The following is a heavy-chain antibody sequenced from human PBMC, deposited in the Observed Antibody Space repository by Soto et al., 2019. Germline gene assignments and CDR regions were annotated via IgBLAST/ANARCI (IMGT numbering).Heavy chain of an antibody. J-gene: IGHJ4*02. Sequence: QVQLVHSGAEVKKPGSSVNVSCKASGGTISSYPISWVRQAPGQGREWMGRIIPILGIANYAQKFQGRVTITADKSTSTAYMELSSLRSEDTAVYYCAGLPPAAGYLGCWGQGTLVTVSS. CDR3: AGLPPAAGYLGC. CDR2: IIPILGIA. D-gene: IGHD6-13*01. CDR1: GGTISSYP. V-gene: IGHV1-69*02.